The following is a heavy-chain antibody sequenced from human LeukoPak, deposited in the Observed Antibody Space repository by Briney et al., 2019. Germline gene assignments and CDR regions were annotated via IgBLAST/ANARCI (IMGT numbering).Heavy chain of an antibody. CDR3: ARDVSRGSWRVGFDY. V-gene: IGHV3-11*05. CDR1: GFAFSDYY. CDR2: ITISGSYT. D-gene: IGHD1-26*01. J-gene: IGHJ4*02. Sequence: GGSLRLSCAASGFAFSDYYMNWIRQAPGKGLEWLSYITISGSYTNYADSVKGRFTVSRDNAKNSLYLQMNSLRAEDTAVYYCARDVSRGSWRVGFDYWGQGTLVTVSS.